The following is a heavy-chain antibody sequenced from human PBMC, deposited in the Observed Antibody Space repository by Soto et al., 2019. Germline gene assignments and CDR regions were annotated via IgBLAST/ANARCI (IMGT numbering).Heavy chain of an antibody. CDR1: GFTVSSNY. J-gene: IGHJ4*02. Sequence: EVQLVETGGGLIQPGGSLRLSCAASGFTVSSNYMSWVRQAPGKGLEWVSVIYSGGTTYYADSVKGRFTISRDNSKNTLYLQMNSLRAEDTAVYYCASFLTGATGPFDYWGQGTLVTVSS. CDR3: ASFLTGATGPFDY. V-gene: IGHV3-53*02. CDR2: IYSGGTT. D-gene: IGHD1-26*01.